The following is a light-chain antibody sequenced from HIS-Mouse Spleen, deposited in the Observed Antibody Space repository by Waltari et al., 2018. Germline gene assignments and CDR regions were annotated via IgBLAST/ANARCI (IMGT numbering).Light chain of an antibody. J-gene: IGLJ2*01. Sequence: SSELTQDPAVSVALGQNVRITCQGDSLRSSYASWYQQKPGQAPVLVIYGKNNRPSGIPDRFSGSSSGNTASLTITGAQAEDEADYYCNSRDSSGNHVVFGGGTKLTVL. CDR1: SLRSSY. CDR3: NSRDSSGNHVV. CDR2: GKN. V-gene: IGLV3-19*01.